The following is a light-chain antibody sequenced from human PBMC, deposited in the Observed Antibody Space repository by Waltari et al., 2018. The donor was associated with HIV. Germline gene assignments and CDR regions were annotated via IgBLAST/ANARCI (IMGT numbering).Light chain of an antibody. CDR1: TSNIGSNY. CDR2: RND. CDR3: VAWDDSLRGVL. J-gene: IGLJ2*01. V-gene: IGLV1-47*01. Sequence: SVLTQPPSASGTPGPRVTISCSGSTSNIGSNYVFWYQHLPGTAPKLLIHRNDQRPSGVPDRFSASTSGTSASLAISGLRSEDEADYYCVAWDDSLRGVLFGGGTKVAVL.